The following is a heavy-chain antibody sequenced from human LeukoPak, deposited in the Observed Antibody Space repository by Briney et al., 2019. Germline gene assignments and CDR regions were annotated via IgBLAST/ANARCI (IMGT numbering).Heavy chain of an antibody. Sequence: PSETLSLTCAVYGGSFSGYYWSWIRQPPGKGLEWIWEINHSGSTNYNPSLKSRVTISVDTSKDQFSLKLSSVTAADTAVYYCARGGGYDILTGPYYFDYWGQGTLVTVSS. CDR1: GGSFSGYY. CDR2: INHSGST. D-gene: IGHD3-9*01. CDR3: ARGGGYDILTGPYYFDY. V-gene: IGHV4-34*01. J-gene: IGHJ4*02.